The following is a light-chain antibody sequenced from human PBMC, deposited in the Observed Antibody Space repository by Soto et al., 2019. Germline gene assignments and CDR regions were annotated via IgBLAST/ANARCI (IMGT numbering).Light chain of an antibody. CDR1: SSDVGGYNY. V-gene: IGLV2-14*01. J-gene: IGLJ1*01. Sequence: QSALTQPASVSGSPGQSITISCTGTSSDVGGYNYVSWYQQHPGKAPKLMIYEVSNRPSGVSNRFSGSKSGNTASLTISGLQAEDEADYYCSSYRSSSPLVVGTGTKLTVL. CDR3: SSYRSSSPLV. CDR2: EVS.